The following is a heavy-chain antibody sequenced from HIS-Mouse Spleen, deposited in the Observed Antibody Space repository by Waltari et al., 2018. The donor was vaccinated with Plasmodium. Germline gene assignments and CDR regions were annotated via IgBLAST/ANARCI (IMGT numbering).Heavy chain of an antibody. V-gene: IGHV1-2*02. CDR3: ARLLPWVHGHFDY. CDR2: INPNSGGT. D-gene: IGHD1-26*01. Sequence: QVQLVQSGAEVKKPGASVKVSCKASGYTFTGYYMHWVRQAPGQGLEWMGWINPNSGGTNYAQKVQGRVTMTTDTSTSTAYMELRSLRSDDTAVYYCARLLPWVHGHFDYWGQGTLVTVSS. J-gene: IGHJ4*02. CDR1: GYTFTGYY.